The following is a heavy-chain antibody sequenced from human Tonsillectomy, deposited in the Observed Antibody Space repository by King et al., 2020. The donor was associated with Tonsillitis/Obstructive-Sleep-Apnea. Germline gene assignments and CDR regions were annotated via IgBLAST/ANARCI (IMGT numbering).Heavy chain of an antibody. CDR2: ISWNSKSI. CDR3: AKDMGWDLLGCMDA. Sequence: VQLVESGGGLVQPGRSLRLSCAASGFTFDDYAMNWVRQAPGKGLEWVSGISWNSKSIVYADSVKGRFTISRDNAKNSLSLQMNSLRTEDTALYYCAKDMGWDLLGCMDACGEGTTFTVSS. V-gene: IGHV3-9*01. D-gene: IGHD1-26*01. J-gene: IGHJ6*04. CDR1: GFTFDDYA.